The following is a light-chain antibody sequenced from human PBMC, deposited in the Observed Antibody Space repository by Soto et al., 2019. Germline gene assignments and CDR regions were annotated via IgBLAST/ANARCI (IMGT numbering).Light chain of an antibody. J-gene: IGLJ3*02. CDR1: SSDIGGYNF. Sequence: QSVLTQPASVSGSPGQSITISCTGSSSDIGGYNFVSWYQQHPGKAPKLMVYEVSYRPSGVSNRFSGSKSGNTASLTISGLQAEDEADYYCGSYTTSATWVFGGGTKVTVL. CDR3: GSYTTSATWV. V-gene: IGLV2-14*01. CDR2: EVS.